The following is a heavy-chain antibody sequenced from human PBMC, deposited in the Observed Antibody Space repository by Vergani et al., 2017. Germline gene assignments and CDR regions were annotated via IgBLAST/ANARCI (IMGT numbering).Heavy chain of an antibody. V-gene: IGHV4-34*02. D-gene: IGHD1-26*01. CDR1: GGSLSGYF. J-gene: IGHJ4*02. CDR3: ASRRPRLNLGAKSNAGTFDS. Sequence: QVHLQQRGAGVLKPSETLSLTCGDIGGSLSGYFWSWIRQSPGRGLEWIGEITAIGSAKYSPSATSRVTLSVDTSRGEFTLTVTSVTAADTGLYFCASRRPRLNLGAKSNAGTFDSWGQGNLVTVSS. CDR2: ITAIGSA.